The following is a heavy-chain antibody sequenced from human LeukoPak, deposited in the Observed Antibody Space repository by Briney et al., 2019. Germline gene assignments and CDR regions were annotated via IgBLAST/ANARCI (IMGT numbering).Heavy chain of an antibody. D-gene: IGHD2-15*01. Sequence: GGSLRLSCAASGFTFSSYSMNWVRQAPGKGLEWVSSISSSSYIYYADSVKGRFTISRDNAKNSLYLQMNSLRAEDTAVCYCARARVVAAIDDWFDPWGQGTLVTVSS. V-gene: IGHV3-21*01. CDR2: ISSSSYI. J-gene: IGHJ5*02. CDR3: ARARVVAAIDDWFDP. CDR1: GFTFSSYS.